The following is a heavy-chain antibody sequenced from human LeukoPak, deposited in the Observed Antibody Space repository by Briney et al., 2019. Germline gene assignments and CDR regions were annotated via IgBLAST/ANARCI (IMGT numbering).Heavy chain of an antibody. CDR1: GFTFSSYA. J-gene: IGHJ6*02. D-gene: IGHD1-26*01. CDR2: ISSNGGST. V-gene: IGHV3-64*04. CDR3: ASGDSGSYYYYGMDV. Sequence: GGSLRLSCSASGFTFSSYAMHWVRQAPGKGLEYVSAISSNGGSTYYADSVKGRFTISRDNSENTLYLQMNSLRAEDTAVYYCASGDSGSYYYYGMDVWGQGTTVTVSS.